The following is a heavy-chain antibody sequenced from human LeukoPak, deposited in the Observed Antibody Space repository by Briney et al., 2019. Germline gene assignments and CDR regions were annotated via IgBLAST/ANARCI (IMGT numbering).Heavy chain of an antibody. V-gene: IGHV3-48*02. D-gene: IGHD6-13*01. J-gene: IGHJ4*02. CDR3: VRRVPNNSSWYELFDY. CDR2: ISRSGSTI. CDR1: GFSFSSYS. Sequence: GGSLRLSCAASGFSFSSYSMNWVRQAPGKGLEWLSYISRSGSTIYYADSVKGRFTISRDNAKNSLYLQVNSLRDEDTAVYYCVRRVPNNSSWYELFDYWGQGTLVTVSS.